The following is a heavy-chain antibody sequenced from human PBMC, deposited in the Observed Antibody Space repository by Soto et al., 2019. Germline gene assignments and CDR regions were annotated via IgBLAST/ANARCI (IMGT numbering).Heavy chain of an antibody. CDR3: AKMDSSGWYGDFDY. D-gene: IGHD6-19*01. V-gene: IGHV3-23*01. CDR1: GFTFSSYA. CDR2: ISGSASST. J-gene: IGHJ4*02. Sequence: EVPLLESGGGLVQPGGSLRLSCAASGFTFSSYAMSWVRQAPGKGLEWVSVISGSASSTYYADSVKGRFTISRDNSKNTLFLQMNSLRAEDTAVYYCAKMDSSGWYGDFDYWGQGTLVTVSS.